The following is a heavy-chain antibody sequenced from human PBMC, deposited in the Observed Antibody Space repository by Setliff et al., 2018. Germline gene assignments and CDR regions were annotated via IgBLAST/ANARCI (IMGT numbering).Heavy chain of an antibody. CDR2: INGDGTIT. CDR3: RVWIGDLSRDF. V-gene: IGHV3-74*01. J-gene: IGHJ4*02. CDR1: GFTFSKYW. Sequence: PGGSLRLSCGASGFTFSKYWMYWVRQVPGKGLVWVSRINGDGTITNYADSVKGRFTISRDNSKNTFDLQMNSLRAEDTAVYYCRVWIGDLSRDFWGRGTLVTVSS. D-gene: IGHD3-10*01.